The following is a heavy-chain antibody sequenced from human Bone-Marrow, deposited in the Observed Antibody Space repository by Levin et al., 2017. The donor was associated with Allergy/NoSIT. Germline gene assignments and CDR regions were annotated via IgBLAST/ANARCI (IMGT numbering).Heavy chain of an antibody. D-gene: IGHD2-15*01. V-gene: IGHV1-69*01. Sequence: KISCKASGGIFSNLALNWMRQAPGQGLVWMGGVIPIFGTANYAQEFQGRVTITADESTSTAYLELSSLKSEDTAVYYCASLGYCSYGSCVWPNDYDDDDGPWGQGTLVTVSS. J-gene: IGHJ5*02. CDR2: VIPIFGTA. CDR3: ASLGYCSYGSCVWPNDYDDDDGP. CDR1: GGIFSNLA.